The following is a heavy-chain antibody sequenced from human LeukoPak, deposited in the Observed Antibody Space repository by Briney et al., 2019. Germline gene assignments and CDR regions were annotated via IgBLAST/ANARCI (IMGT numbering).Heavy chain of an antibody. CDR1: GGSISSSNW. J-gene: IGHJ6*03. Sequence: PSETLSLTCAVSGGSISSSNWWSWARQPPGKGLEWIGEIYHSGSTNYNPSLKSRVTISVDKSKNQFSLKLSSVTAADTAVYYCARREGDFWSGYYPLYYYMDVWGKGTTVTVSS. V-gene: IGHV4-4*02. D-gene: IGHD3-3*01. CDR2: IYHSGST. CDR3: ARREGDFWSGYYPLYYYMDV.